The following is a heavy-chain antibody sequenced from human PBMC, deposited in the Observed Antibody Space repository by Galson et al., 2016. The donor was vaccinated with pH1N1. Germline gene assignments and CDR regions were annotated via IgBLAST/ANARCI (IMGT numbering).Heavy chain of an antibody. D-gene: IGHD5-24*01. CDR2: ITWNSHSI. Sequence: SLRLSCAASGFSFDDYAMQWVRQVPGKGLGWVAGITWNSHSIAYADSVKGRFTISRDNAKNSLYLQMNSLRAEDTAWYYCTKDKERTRWLQFGNFESWGQGTTVIVSS. CDR3: TKDKERTRWLQFGNFES. J-gene: IGHJ6*02. V-gene: IGHV3-9*01. CDR1: GFSFDDYA.